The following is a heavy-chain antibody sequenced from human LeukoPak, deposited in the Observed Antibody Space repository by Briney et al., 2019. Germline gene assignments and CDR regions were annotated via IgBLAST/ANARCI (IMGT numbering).Heavy chain of an antibody. J-gene: IGHJ6*03. D-gene: IGHD2-21*02. CDR1: GYTFTGHY. V-gene: IGHV1-2*02. CDR3: ARAAIPVAGDYHYHYMDV. Sequence: GASVKVSCKASGYTFTGHYMHWVRQAPGQGLEWMGWIYPSSGDIDYSQIFQGRVTMTRDTSISTAYMELSRLTSDDTAVYYCARAAIPVAGDYHYHYMDVWGKGTTVTVSS. CDR2: IYPSSGDI.